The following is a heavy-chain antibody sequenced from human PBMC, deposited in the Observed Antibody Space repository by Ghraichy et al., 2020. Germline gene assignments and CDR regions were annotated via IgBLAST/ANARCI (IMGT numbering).Heavy chain of an antibody. CDR2: IKNKPDGGTT. Sequence: GGSLRLSCAASGFTFSYARINWVRQAPGKRLEWVVHIKNKPDGGTTDYAAPVKGRFTISRDDSKNTVYLQMNTLKTEDTAVYYCATVLDYSGNLNDYWGQGTLVTFSS. CDR1: GFTFSYAR. CDR3: ATVLDYSGNLNDY. D-gene: IGHD4-23*01. J-gene: IGHJ4*02. V-gene: IGHV3-15*01.